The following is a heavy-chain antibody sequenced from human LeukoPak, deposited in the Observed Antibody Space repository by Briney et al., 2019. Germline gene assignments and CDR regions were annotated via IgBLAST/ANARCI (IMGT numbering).Heavy chain of an antibody. CDR2: FDPEDGET. Sequence: ASVKVSCKVSGYTLTELSMHWVRQAPGKGLEWMGGFDPEDGETIYAQKFQGRVTMTEVTSTDTAYMELSSLRSEDTAVYYCATVQGKEYSSYRFWFDPWGQGTLVTVSS. J-gene: IGHJ5*02. CDR3: ATVQGKEYSSYRFWFDP. CDR1: GYTLTELS. D-gene: IGHD6-6*01. V-gene: IGHV1-24*01.